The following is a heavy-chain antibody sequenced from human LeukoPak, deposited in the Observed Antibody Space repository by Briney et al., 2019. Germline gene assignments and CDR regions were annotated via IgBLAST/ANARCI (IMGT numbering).Heavy chain of an antibody. J-gene: IGHJ4*02. CDR2: ISGSSSNT. CDR1: GFTFSNFA. Sequence: PGGSLRLSCAASGFTFSNFAMYWVRQAPGKGLEWVSAISGSSSNTFYADSVKGRFTVSRDNSKSTLYLQMNSLRAEDTAVYYCAKCMITFGGVIVEPYYFDYWGQGTLVTVSS. V-gene: IGHV3-23*01. D-gene: IGHD3-16*02. CDR3: AKCMITFGGVIVEPYYFDY.